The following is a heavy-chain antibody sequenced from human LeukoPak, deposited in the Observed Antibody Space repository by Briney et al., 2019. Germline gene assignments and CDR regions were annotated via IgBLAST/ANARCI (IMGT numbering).Heavy chain of an antibody. V-gene: IGHV4-59*01. J-gene: IGHJ4*02. CDR2: IYYSGST. CDR1: GGSISSYY. Sequence: SETLSLTCTVSGGSISSYYWSWIRQPPGKGLEWIGYIYYSGSTNYNPSLKSRVTISVDTSKNQFSLKLSSVTAADTAVYYCAREGGEQLVSGYFDYWGQGTLVTVSS. D-gene: IGHD6-13*01. CDR3: AREGGEQLVSGYFDY.